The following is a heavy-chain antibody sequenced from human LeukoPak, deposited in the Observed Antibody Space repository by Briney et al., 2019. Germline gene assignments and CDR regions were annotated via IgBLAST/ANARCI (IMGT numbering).Heavy chain of an antibody. CDR3: ARDLGDYDLMHWVYYYGMDV. CDR1: GFTFSDYY. D-gene: IGHD4-17*01. V-gene: IGHV3-11*01. Sequence: GGSLRLSCAASGFTFSDYYMSWIRQAPGKGLEWVSYISSSGSTIYYADSVKGRFTISRDNAKNSLYLQVNSLRAEDTAVYYCARDLGDYDLMHWVYYYGMDVWGQGTTVTVSS. J-gene: IGHJ6*02. CDR2: ISSSGSTI.